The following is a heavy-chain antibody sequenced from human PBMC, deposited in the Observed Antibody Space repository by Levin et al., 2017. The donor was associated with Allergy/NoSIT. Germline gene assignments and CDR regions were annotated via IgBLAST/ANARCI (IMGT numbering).Heavy chain of an antibody. CDR1: EYSFTNRY. D-gene: IGHD4-23*01. CDR2: TRSFHGGT. CDR3: AGGLKSYYVDY. V-gene: IGHV1-45*02. Sequence: KISCKSSEYSFTNRYLHWVRQAPGQALEWMGWTRSFHGGTKYAQRFEDRVTISWDKSLNTLYMEMSSLTSEDTAIYYCAGGLKSYYVDYWGQGTLVTVSS. J-gene: IGHJ4*02.